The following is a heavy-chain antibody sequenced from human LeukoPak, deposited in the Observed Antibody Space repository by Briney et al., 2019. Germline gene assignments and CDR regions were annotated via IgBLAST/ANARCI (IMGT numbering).Heavy chain of an antibody. Sequence: SETLSLTCAVYAGSFSDYYWSWIRQPPGKGLEWIGYIYYSGSTNYNPSLKSRVTISVETSKNEFSLKLRSVTAADTAVYYCARVTGYRIEDYFDYWGQGTLVTVSS. D-gene: IGHD6-13*01. J-gene: IGHJ4*02. CDR3: ARVTGYRIEDYFDY. CDR2: IYYSGST. V-gene: IGHV4-59*01. CDR1: AGSFSDYY.